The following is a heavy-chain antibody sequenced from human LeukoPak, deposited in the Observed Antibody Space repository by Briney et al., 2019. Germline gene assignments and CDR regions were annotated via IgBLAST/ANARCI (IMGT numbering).Heavy chain of an antibody. Sequence: SETLSLTCTVSGGSISSSSYYWGWIRQPPGKGLEWIGSIYYSGSTYYNPSLKSRVTISVDTSKNQFSLKLSSVTAADTAVYYCARRYSHGLPVEDFDYWGQGTLVTVSS. J-gene: IGHJ4*02. D-gene: IGHD5-18*01. V-gene: IGHV4-39*01. CDR3: ARRYSHGLPVEDFDY. CDR1: GGSISSSSYY. CDR2: IYYSGST.